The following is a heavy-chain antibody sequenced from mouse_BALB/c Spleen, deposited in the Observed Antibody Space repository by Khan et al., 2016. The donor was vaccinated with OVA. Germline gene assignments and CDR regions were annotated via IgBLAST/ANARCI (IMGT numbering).Heavy chain of an antibody. CDR1: GFSLTNYG. J-gene: IGHJ4*01. CDR3: ARQPYYHYRLMDY. CDR2: IWSDGST. Sequence: QVQLKESGPGLVAPSQSLSITCTISGFSLTNYGVHWVRQPPGKGLEWLVVIWSDGSTTYNSALKSRLSISKDNSKSQVFLKMNSLQTDDTAMYYCARQPYYHYRLMDYWGQGTSVTVSS. D-gene: IGHD2-4*01. V-gene: IGHV2-6-1*01.